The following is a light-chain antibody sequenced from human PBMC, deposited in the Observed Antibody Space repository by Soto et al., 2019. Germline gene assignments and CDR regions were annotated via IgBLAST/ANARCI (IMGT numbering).Light chain of an antibody. J-gene: IGLJ2*01. V-gene: IGLV2-14*01. CDR2: EVT. CDR1: RSDVGAYNY. CDR3: QAYDYILTSSV. Sequence: QSALTQPASVSGSPGQSIAISCTGTRSDVGAYNYVSWYQQHPGKAPKLLISEVTNRPSGVSDRFSGSKSGNTASLTISGLQAEDEADYYCQAYDYILTSSVFGGGTKVTVL.